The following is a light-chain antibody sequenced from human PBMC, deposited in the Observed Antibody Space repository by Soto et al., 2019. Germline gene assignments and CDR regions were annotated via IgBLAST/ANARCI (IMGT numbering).Light chain of an antibody. CDR1: QSISSY. Sequence: DIQMTQSPSSLSASVGDRVTITCRASQSISSYLNWYQQKPGKAPKLLIYAASSLQSGVPSRFSGSGSGRDFTLTISRLQPAEFATYYCQQSYRTPPITFGQGTRLAI. CDR3: QQSYRTPPIT. J-gene: IGKJ5*01. V-gene: IGKV1-39*01. CDR2: AAS.